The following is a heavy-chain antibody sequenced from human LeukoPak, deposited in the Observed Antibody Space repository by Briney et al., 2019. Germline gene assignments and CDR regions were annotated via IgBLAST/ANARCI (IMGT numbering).Heavy chain of an antibody. CDR1: GFTFSSYV. D-gene: IGHD1-14*01. CDR3: ARGRSDAFDI. Sequence: GGSLRLSCAASGFTFSSYVMHWVRQAPGKGLEWVALISFDGSNKYYADSVKGRFTISRDNSKNTLYLQMNSLRAEDTAVYYCARGRSDAFDIWGQGTMVTVSS. CDR2: ISFDGSNK. V-gene: IGHV3-30-3*01. J-gene: IGHJ3*02.